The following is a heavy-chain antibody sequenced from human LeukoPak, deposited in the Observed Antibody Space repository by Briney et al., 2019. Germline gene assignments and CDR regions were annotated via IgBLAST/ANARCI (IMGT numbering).Heavy chain of an antibody. J-gene: IGHJ4*02. V-gene: IGHV1-2*02. CDR2: INPNSGGT. CDR3: ARGIEFDS. Sequence: ASVKVSCKASGYTFTGSYIHWVRQAPGQGLEWMGWINPNSGGTNYAPKFQGRVTMTRDTSISTAYMELSSLRSDDTAVYYCARGIEFDSWGQGTLVTVSS. CDR1: GYTFTGSY. D-gene: IGHD3-16*02.